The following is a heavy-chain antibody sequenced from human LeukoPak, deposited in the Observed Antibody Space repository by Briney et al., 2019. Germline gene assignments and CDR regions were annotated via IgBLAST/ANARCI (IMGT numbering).Heavy chain of an antibody. D-gene: IGHD6-13*01. CDR1: GYTFTGYY. V-gene: IGHV1-2*02. J-gene: IGHJ3*02. CDR2: INPNSGGT. Sequence: ASVKVSCKASGYTFTGYYMHWVRQAPGQGLEWMGWINPNSGGTNYAQKFQGRVTMTRDTSISTAYMELSRLRSDDTAVYYCARVGYGIAAASDAFDIWGQGTMVTVSS. CDR3: ARVGYGIAAASDAFDI.